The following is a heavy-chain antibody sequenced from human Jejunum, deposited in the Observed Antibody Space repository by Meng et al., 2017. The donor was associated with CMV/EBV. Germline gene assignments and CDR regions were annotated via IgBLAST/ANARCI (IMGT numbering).Heavy chain of an antibody. J-gene: IGHJ5*02. CDR3: ARSKVAMGFDL. V-gene: IGHV3-48*03. CDR2: ISSGGGPQ. Sequence: ASGFGFSNYEVNWVRQALGKGLEWVSFISSGGGPQYHADSVKGRFTISSGSAKNSLDLQMNGLRIEDTAIYYCARSKVAMGFDLWGQGTLVTVSS. CDR1: GFGFSNYE. D-gene: IGHD5-12*01.